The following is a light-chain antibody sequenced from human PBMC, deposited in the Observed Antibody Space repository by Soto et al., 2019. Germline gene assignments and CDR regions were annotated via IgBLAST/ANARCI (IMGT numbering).Light chain of an antibody. CDR3: QQYNTWHLLT. J-gene: IGKJ4*01. CDR1: QSVTNR. CDR2: GVS. V-gene: IGKV3-15*01. Sequence: EIVMTQSPVTLSVSPGERVTLSCRASQSVTNRLAWYHQKPGQTRRLLLYGVSTRPTGSPARFSGSGYGTEFTLTISSLQSEDSGVYYCQQYNTWHLLTFGGGTKVEIK.